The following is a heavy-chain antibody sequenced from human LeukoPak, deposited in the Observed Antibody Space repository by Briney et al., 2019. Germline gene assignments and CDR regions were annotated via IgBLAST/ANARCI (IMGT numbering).Heavy chain of an antibody. CDR2: IIPILGIA. Sequence: KPGASVKVSCKASGGTFSSYAISWVRQAPGQGLEWMGRIIPILGIANYAQKFQGRVTITADKSTSTAYMELSSLRSEDTAVYYCAARDCGGDCDSYDFDYWGQGTLVTVSS. CDR1: GGTFSSYA. J-gene: IGHJ4*02. V-gene: IGHV1-69*04. D-gene: IGHD2-21*02. CDR3: AARDCGGDCDSYDFDY.